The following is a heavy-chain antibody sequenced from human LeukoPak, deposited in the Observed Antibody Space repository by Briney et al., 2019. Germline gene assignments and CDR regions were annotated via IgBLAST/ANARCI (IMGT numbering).Heavy chain of an antibody. J-gene: IGHJ3*02. V-gene: IGHV4-59*12. Sequence: KSSETLSLTCTVSGGSISSYYWSWIRQPPGKGLEWIGYIYYSGSTYYNPSLKSRVTISVDTSKNQFSLKLSSVTAADTAVYYCARELRGVDAFDIWGQGTMVTVSS. CDR2: IYYSGST. CDR1: GGSISSYY. CDR3: ARELRGVDAFDI. D-gene: IGHD3-10*01.